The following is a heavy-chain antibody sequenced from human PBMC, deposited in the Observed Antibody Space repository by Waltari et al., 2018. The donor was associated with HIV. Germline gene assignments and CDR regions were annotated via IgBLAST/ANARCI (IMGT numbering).Heavy chain of an antibody. Sequence: EVQLVESGGGLVKPGGSLRLSCAASGFTFSSYSMNWVRQAPGKGLDWVSSISSSSSYIYYADSVKGRFTISRDNAKNSLYLQMNSLRAEDTAVYYCARFDYDSKVDYWGQGTLVTVSS. CDR1: GFTFSSYS. J-gene: IGHJ4*02. D-gene: IGHD3-22*01. CDR2: ISSSSSYI. CDR3: ARFDYDSKVDY. V-gene: IGHV3-21*01.